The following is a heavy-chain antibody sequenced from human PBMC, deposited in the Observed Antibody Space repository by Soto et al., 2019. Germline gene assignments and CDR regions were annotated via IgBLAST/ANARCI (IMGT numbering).Heavy chain of an antibody. D-gene: IGHD3-22*01. V-gene: IGHV1-46*01. CDR3: ARAQVPSYNDSSGYYFDY. CDR1: GYTFTSYY. J-gene: IGHJ4*02. Sequence: ASVKVSCKASGYTFTSYYMHWVRQAPGQGLEWMGIINPSGGSTSYAQKFQGRVTMTRDTSTSTVYMELSSLRSEDTAVYYCARAQVPSYNDSSGYYFDYWGQGTLVTVSS. CDR2: INPSGGST.